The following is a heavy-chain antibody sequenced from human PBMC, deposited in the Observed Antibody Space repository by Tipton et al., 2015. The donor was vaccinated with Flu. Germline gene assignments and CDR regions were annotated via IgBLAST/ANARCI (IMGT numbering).Heavy chain of an antibody. J-gene: IGHJ5*02. CDR3: ARIPGA. CDR1: GGSFSGYY. V-gene: IGHV4-34*01. Sequence: TLSLTCAVYGGSFSGYYWTWIRQPPGKGLEWIGEINHSGATNHNPSLKSRVTISADTSKNQFSLDLTSVTAADTAVYYCARIPGAWGQGTLVTVSS. D-gene: IGHD2-2*02. CDR2: INHSGAT.